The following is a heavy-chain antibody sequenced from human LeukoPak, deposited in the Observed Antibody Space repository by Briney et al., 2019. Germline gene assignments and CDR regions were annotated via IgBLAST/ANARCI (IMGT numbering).Heavy chain of an antibody. CDR3: ARAYYGDYSPNDY. CDR1: GFTFSSYG. D-gene: IGHD4-17*01. Sequence: GGSLRLSCAASGFTFSSYGMHWVRQAPGKGLEWVAVIWYDGSNKYYADSVKGRFTISRDNSKNTLYLQMNSLRVEDTAVYYCARAYYGDYSPNDYWGQGTLVTVSP. CDR2: IWYDGSNK. J-gene: IGHJ4*02. V-gene: IGHV3-33*01.